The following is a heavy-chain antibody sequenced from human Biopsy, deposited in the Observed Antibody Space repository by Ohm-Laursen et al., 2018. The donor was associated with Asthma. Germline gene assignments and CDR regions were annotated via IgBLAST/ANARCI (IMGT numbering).Heavy chain of an antibody. J-gene: IGHJ4*02. CDR2: VSWNSGSI. Sequence: SLRLSCSASGFTFDDYAMHWVRQAPGKGLEWVSGVSWNSGSIDYADSVEGRFTISRDNAKSTLYLQMNRLRTDDTAVYYCAKRRGYSDLTDFDHWGQGTLVTVSS. CDR3: AKRRGYSDLTDFDH. D-gene: IGHD3-3*01. V-gene: IGHV3-9*01. CDR1: GFTFDDYA.